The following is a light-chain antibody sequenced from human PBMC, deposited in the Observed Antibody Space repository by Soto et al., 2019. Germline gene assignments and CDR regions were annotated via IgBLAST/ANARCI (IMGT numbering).Light chain of an antibody. CDR3: SSHGGANNFYV. J-gene: IGLJ1*01. CDR1: SSDIGAYNY. Sequence: QSVLAQPRSVSGSPGQSFTISCTGTSSDIGAYNYVSWYQQHPGKVPKLMIYEVSKRPSGVPDRFSASKSGNTASLTVSGLQAEDEADYYCSSHGGANNFYVFGTGTKVTVL. CDR2: EVS. V-gene: IGLV2-8*01.